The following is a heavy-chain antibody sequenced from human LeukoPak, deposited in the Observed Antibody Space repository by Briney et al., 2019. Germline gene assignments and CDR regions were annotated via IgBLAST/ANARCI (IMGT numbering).Heavy chain of an antibody. V-gene: IGHV3-23*01. J-gene: IGHJ6*03. D-gene: IGHD3-10*01. CDR2: ITGRGGNT. CDR1: GFTFSSFA. Sequence: PGGSLRLSCAASGFTFSSFAMTWVRQAPGRGLEWVSSITGRGGNTFYADSVKGRFSMSRDNSKNTLYLQMNSLRAEDTDVYYCATPAPHGSDPSLYYYYMDVWGKGTTVTISS. CDR3: ATPAPHGSDPSLYYYYMDV.